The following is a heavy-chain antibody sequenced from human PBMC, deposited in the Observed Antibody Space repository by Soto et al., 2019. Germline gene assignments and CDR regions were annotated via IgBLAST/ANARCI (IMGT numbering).Heavy chain of an antibody. V-gene: IGHV3-21*01. D-gene: IGHD1-26*01. CDR1: GFSSRLYG. J-gene: IGHJ5*02. Sequence: EVQLMESGGGLVKPGGSLRLSCAASGFSSRLYGMIWVRQAPGKGLEWVSVITAGSYIYYADPVKGRFTISRDNAKNSVYLQMNSLSGEDTAVYYCARDYKGLVGRNWFDPWGQGTLVTVSS. CDR3: ARDYKGLVGRNWFDP. CDR2: ITAGSYI.